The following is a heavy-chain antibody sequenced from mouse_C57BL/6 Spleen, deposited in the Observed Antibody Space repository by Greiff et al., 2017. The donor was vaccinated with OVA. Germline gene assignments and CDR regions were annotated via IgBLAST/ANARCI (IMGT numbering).Heavy chain of an antibody. Sequence: VQLQQSGAELVKPGASVKISCKASGYAFSSYWMNWVKQRPGKGLEWIGQIYPGDGDTNYKGKFKGKATLTADKSSSTAYMQLSSLTSEDSAVYFCARREGHYYGSSPWFAYWGQGTLVTVSA. D-gene: IGHD1-1*01. J-gene: IGHJ3*01. V-gene: IGHV1-80*01. CDR2: IYPGDGDT. CDR1: GYAFSSYW. CDR3: ARREGHYYGSSPWFAY.